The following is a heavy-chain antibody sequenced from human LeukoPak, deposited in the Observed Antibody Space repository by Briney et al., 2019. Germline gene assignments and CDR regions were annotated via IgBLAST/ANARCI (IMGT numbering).Heavy chain of an antibody. V-gene: IGHV4-4*07. CDR2: IYTSGST. Sequence: SETLSLTCTVSGGSISSYYWSWIRQPPGKGLEWIGRIYTSGSTNYNPSLKSRVTMSVDTSKNQFSLKLSSVTAADTAVYYCARDGYSGYDLGFDYWGQGTLVTVSS. J-gene: IGHJ4*02. CDR3: ARDGYSGYDLGFDY. D-gene: IGHD5-12*01. CDR1: GGSISSYY.